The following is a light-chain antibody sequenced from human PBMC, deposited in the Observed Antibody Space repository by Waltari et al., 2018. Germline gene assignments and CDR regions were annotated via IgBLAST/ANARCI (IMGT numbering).Light chain of an antibody. V-gene: IGLV1-40*01. J-gene: IGLJ2*01. CDR3: QSYDGSLSASI. CDR2: SYN. CDR1: SPNIGAGYD. Sequence: QSVLTQPPSMSGAPGQRVTISCTGSSPNIGAGYDVHWYQQLPGTAPKLLIYSYNNRPSGVPDRFSGSKTGTSASLAIAGLQAEDEADYYCQSYDGSLSASIFGGGTKLTVL.